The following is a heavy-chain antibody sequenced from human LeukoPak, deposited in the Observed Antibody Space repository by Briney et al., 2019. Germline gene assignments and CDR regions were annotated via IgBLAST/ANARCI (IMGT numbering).Heavy chain of an antibody. CDR1: GGSISSYY. CDR3: ARASPGIVATIIGYYYDGMDV. D-gene: IGHD5-12*01. CDR2: IFLVGST. Sequence: SESLSLTCTVSGGSISSYYWSWIRQPPGKGLEWIGYIFLVGSTNYNPSLKSQVTLSVDTSKNQFSLRLSSVTAADTAVYYCARASPGIVATIIGYYYDGMDVWGQGTTDTLSS. V-gene: IGHV4-59*01. J-gene: IGHJ6*02.